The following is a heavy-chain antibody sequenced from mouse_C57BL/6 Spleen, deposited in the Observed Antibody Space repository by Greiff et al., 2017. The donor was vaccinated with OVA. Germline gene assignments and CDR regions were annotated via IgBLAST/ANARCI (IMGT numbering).Heavy chain of an antibody. CDR3: ARSYSSSYYFDY. D-gene: IGHD1-1*01. V-gene: IGHV1-26*01. J-gene: IGHJ2*01. CDR1: GYTFTDYY. Sequence: EVQLQQSGPELVKPGASVKISCKASGYTFTDYYMNWVKQSHGKSLEWIGDINPNNGGTSYNQKFKGKATLTVDKSSSTAYMELRSLTSEDSAVYYCARSYSSSYYFDYWGQGTTLTVSS. CDR2: INPNNGGT.